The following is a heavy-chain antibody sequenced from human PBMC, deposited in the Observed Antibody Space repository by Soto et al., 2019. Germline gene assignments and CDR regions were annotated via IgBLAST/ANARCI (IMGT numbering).Heavy chain of an antibody. CDR2: IYLGDSDT. CDR1: GYSFSSYW. D-gene: IGHD3-22*01. Sequence: PGESLKISCKGSGYSFSSYWIGWVRQMPGKGLEWMGIIYLGDSDTRYSPSFQGQVTISADKSISTAYLQWSSLKASDTAMYYFTKRPYYPDTSGYPNAFDIWGQGTMVTVSS. J-gene: IGHJ3*02. V-gene: IGHV5-51*01. CDR3: TKRPYYPDTSGYPNAFDI.